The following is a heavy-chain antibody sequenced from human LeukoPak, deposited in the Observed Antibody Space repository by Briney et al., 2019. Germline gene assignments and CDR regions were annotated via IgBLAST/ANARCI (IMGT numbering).Heavy chain of an antibody. D-gene: IGHD3-22*01. CDR3: ARDSQNYYDSSGYQDPFPGWFDP. V-gene: IGHV7-4-1*02. CDR2: INTNTGNP. CDR1: GYTFTSYA. J-gene: IGHJ5*02. Sequence: ASVTVSCKASGYTFTSYAMNWVRQAPGQGLEWMGWINTNTGNPTYAQGLTGRFVFSLDTSVSTAYLQISSLKAEDTAVYYCARDSQNYYDSSGYQDPFPGWFDPWGQGTLVTVSS.